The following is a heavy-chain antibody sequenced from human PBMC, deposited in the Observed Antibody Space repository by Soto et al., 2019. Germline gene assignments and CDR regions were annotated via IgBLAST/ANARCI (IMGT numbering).Heavy chain of an antibody. CDR2: IKSKTDGGTT. CDR3: TTGSRLQCGLLPPDAFDI. CDR1: GFTFSNAW. Sequence: EVQLVESGGGLVKPGGSLRLSCAASGFTFSNAWMNWVRQAPGKGLEWVGRIKSKTDGGTTDYAAPVKGRFTISREDSKNTLYLQMNSLKTEETAVYYCTTGSRLQCGLLPPDAFDIWGQGTMVTVSS. V-gene: IGHV3-15*07. D-gene: IGHD2-21*01. J-gene: IGHJ3*02.